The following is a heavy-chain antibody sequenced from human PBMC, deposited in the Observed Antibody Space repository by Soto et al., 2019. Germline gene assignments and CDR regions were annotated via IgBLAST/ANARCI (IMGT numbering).Heavy chain of an antibody. V-gene: IGHV1-2*02. J-gene: IGHJ4*02. CDR2: INPNSGGT. CDR3: AMRDAHNSWVFDY. D-gene: IGHD2-2*01. Sequence: GASVKVSCNASGYTFSGYYMHWMRQAPGQGLEWMGWINPNSGGTNYAQKFQGRVTMTRDTSIRTVYMEVTRLRSDDTAVYYCAMRDAHNSWVFDYWGQGILLTVFS. CDR1: GYTFSGYY.